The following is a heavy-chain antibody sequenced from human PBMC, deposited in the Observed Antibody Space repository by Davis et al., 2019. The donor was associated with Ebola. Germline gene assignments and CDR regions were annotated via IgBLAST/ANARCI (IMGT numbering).Heavy chain of an antibody. V-gene: IGHV4-59*03. CDR1: GVSISRHY. CDR2: IYYTGSA. Sequence: PSETPSLTCTVSGVSISRHYWSWIRQPPGKRLEWIGSIYYTGSAYYNSSLASRATISVDTSKNQFSLKLTSVTAADTAMYYCSERGSSVWGQGTLVTVSS. D-gene: IGHD3-10*01. CDR3: SERGSSV. J-gene: IGHJ4*02.